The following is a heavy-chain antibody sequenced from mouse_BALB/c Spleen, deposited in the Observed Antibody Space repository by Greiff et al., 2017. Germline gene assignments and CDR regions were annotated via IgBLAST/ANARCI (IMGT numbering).Heavy chain of an antibody. CDR2: ISSGSSTI. CDR3: ARRDGNWYMDY. D-gene: IGHD2-1*01. Sequence: EVQLVESGGGLVQPGGSRKLSCAASGFTFSSFGMHWVRQAPEKGLEWVAYISSGSSTIYYADTVKGRFTISRDNPKNTLFLQMTSLRSEDTAMYYCARRDGNWYMDYWGQGTSVTVSS. J-gene: IGHJ4*01. V-gene: IGHV5-17*02. CDR1: GFTFSSFG.